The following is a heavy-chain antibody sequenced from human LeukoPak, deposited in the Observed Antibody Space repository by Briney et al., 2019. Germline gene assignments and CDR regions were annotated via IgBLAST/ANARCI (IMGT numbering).Heavy chain of an antibody. V-gene: IGHV3-74*01. Sequence: PGRSLRLSCAASGFTFSRYWMHWLSQAPGKGLVWDSRISTDGSSTTYADSVKGRFTISRDNGKNTLYLQMNSLRAEDTAVYYCASYLTSIPSGMDVWGQGTTVTVSS. CDR3: ASYLTSIPSGMDV. J-gene: IGHJ6*02. CDR2: ISTDGSST. D-gene: IGHD2/OR15-2a*01. CDR1: GFTFSRYW.